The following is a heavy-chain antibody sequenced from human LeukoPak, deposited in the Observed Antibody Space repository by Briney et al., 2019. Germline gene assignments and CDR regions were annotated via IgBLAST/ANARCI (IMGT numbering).Heavy chain of an antibody. CDR2: MNPNSGNT. J-gene: IGHJ6*03. V-gene: IGHV1-8*03. CDR3: ARRAVAYYYYYYMDV. D-gene: IGHD6-19*01. CDR1: GYTFTSYD. Sequence: ASVKVSCKASGYTFTSYDINWVRQATGQGLEWRGWMNPNSGNTGYAQKFQGRVTITRNTSISTAYMDLSSLRSDDTAVYYCARRAVAYYYYYYMDVWGKGTTVTVSS.